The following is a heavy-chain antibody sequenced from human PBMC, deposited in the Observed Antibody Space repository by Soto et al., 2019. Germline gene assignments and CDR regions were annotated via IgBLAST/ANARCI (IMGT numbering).Heavy chain of an antibody. CDR3: ASGRSYYYDSSGYGLDP. J-gene: IGHJ5*02. Sequence: SETLSLTCTVSGGSISSGGYYWSWIRQHPGKGLEWIGYIHYSGSTYYNPSLKSRVTISVDTSKNQFSLKLSSVTAADTAVYYCASGRSYYYDSSGYGLDPWGQGTLVTVSS. V-gene: IGHV4-31*03. CDR1: GGSISSGGYY. CDR2: IHYSGST. D-gene: IGHD3-22*01.